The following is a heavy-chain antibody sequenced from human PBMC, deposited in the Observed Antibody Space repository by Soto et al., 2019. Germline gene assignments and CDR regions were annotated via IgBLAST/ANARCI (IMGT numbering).Heavy chain of an antibody. D-gene: IGHD3-3*01. CDR1: GGSFRGYY. Sequence: SETLSLTCAVYGGSFRGYYWSWIRQPPGKGLEWIGEINHSGSTNYNPSLKSRVTISVDTSKNQFSLKLSSVTAADTAVYYCARRRNFWNMLYGMDVWGQGTTVTVSS. CDR2: INHSGST. J-gene: IGHJ6*02. V-gene: IGHV4-34*01. CDR3: ARRRNFWNMLYGMDV.